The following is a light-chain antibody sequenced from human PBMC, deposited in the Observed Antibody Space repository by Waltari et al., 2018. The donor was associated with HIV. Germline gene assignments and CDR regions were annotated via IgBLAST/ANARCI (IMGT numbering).Light chain of an antibody. CDR3: SSYTSSSTPWV. V-gene: IGLV2-14*01. CDR2: EVS. CDR1: RRDVGGYNY. J-gene: IGLJ3*02. Sequence: QSALTQPASVSGSPGQAITIPCTGTRRDVGGYNYVSLYQQHPGKAPKLMIYEVSNRPSGVSNRFSGSKSGNTASLTISGLQAEDEADYYCSSYTSSSTPWVFGGGTKLTVL.